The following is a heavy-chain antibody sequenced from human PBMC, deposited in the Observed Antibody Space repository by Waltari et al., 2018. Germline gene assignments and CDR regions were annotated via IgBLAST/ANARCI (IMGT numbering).Heavy chain of an antibody. CDR1: GFTFSSFG. D-gene: IGHD3-22*01. CDR2: ISYDGSNK. CDR3: ANLDTAYYYYGMDV. Sequence: QVQLVESGGGVVQPGRSLRLSCAASGFTFSSFGMHWVRQAPGKGLEWVAVISYDGSNKYYADSVKGRFTISRDNSKNTLYLQMNSLRAEDTAVYYCANLDTAYYYYGMDVWGQGTTVTVSS. J-gene: IGHJ6*02. V-gene: IGHV3-30*18.